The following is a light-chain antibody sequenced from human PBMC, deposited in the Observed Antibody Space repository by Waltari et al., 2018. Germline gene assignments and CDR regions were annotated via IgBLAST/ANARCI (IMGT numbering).Light chain of an antibody. CDR3: CSYAGNYILYV. CDR1: SSDAGYYNY. J-gene: IGLJ1*01. V-gene: IGLV2-11*01. CDR2: DVS. Sequence: QSALTQPRSSSASPVPSVTAACTVTSSDAGYYNYLCWYQQHPGKAPKLMIYDVSKRPSGVPDRVSGSKSGNTASLTISGLQAEDEADYYCCSYAGNYILYVFGTGTKVTVL.